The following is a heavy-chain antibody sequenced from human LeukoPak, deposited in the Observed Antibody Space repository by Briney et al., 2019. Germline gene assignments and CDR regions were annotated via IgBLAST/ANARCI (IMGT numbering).Heavy chain of an antibody. CDR2: IYYSGST. Sequence: SETLSLTCSVSGGSISGYYWSWIRQPPGKGVQWIGYIYYSGSTNYNPSLKSRVTISVDTSKNQFSLKLRSVTAADTAVYYCARTTEGRYTYSYFYYYYMDVWGKGTTVTISS. D-gene: IGHD5-18*01. J-gene: IGHJ6*03. CDR3: ARTTEGRYTYSYFYYYYMDV. CDR1: GGSISGYY. V-gene: IGHV4-59*01.